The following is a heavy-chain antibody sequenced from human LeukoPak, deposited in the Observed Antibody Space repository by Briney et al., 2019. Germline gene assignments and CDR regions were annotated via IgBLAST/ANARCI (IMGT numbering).Heavy chain of an antibody. D-gene: IGHD3-22*01. CDR1: GFTFSSYS. CDR2: ISSSSSTI. V-gene: IGHV3-48*04. CDR3: AIETRIPAYYYDSSGYQDRDFDY. J-gene: IGHJ4*02. Sequence: GGSLRLSCAASGFTFSSYSMNWVRQAPGKGLEWVSYISSSSSTIYYADSVKGRFTISRDNAKNSLYLQMNSLRAEDTAVYYCAIETRIPAYYYDSSGYQDRDFDYWGQGTLVTVSS.